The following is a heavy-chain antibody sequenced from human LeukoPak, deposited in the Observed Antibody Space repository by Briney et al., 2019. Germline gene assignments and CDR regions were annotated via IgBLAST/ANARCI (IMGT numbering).Heavy chain of an antibody. J-gene: IGHJ4*02. CDR3: ARGYCSGGSCYYFDY. V-gene: IGHV1-69*05. D-gene: IGHD2-15*01. CDR2: IIPIFGTA. Sequence: RXXPXQGXXXXXGIIPIFGTANYAQKFQGRVTITTDESTSTAYMELSSLRSEDTAVYYCARGYCSGGSCYYFDYWGQGTLVTVSS.